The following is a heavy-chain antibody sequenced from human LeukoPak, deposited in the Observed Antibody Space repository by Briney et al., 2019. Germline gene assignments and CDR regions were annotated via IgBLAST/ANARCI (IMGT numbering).Heavy chain of an antibody. CDR3: ARLRYCSSTSCYTRFDY. D-gene: IGHD2-2*02. J-gene: IGHJ4*02. CDR1: GGSISSGGYY. CDR2: IYYSGST. Sequence: PSQTLSLTCTVSGGSISSGGYYWSWIRQHPGNRLEWIGYIYYSGSTYYNPSLKGRVTISVDTSKNQFSLKLSSVTAADTAVYYCARLRYCSSTSCYTRFDYWGQGTLVTVSS. V-gene: IGHV4-31*03.